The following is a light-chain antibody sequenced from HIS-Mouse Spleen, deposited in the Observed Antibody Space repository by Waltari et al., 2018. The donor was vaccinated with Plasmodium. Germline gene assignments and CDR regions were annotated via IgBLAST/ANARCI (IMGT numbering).Light chain of an antibody. CDR3: YSTDSSGNHRV. CDR1: ALPKKY. Sequence: SYELTQPPSVSVSPGQTARITCPGDALPKKYAYWYQQKSGQAPVLGIYEDRKRPSGIPERFSGSSSGTMATLTISGAQVEDEADYYCYSTDSSGNHRVCGGGTKLTVL. J-gene: IGLJ3*02. CDR2: EDR. V-gene: IGLV3-10*01.